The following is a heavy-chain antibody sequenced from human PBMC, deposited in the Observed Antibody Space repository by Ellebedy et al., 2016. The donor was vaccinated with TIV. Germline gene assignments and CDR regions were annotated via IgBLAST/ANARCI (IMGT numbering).Heavy chain of an antibody. Sequence: GESLKISXAASGFTFSSFRMHWVRQAPGKGLVWVSRIDSDGSSTSYADSVKGRFTISRDNAKTSVYLQMSSLRADDTAVYYCVRETSEGAFDVWGQGTMVTVS. CDR3: VRETSEGAFDV. CDR1: GFTFSSFR. J-gene: IGHJ3*01. CDR2: IDSDGSST. V-gene: IGHV3-74*01.